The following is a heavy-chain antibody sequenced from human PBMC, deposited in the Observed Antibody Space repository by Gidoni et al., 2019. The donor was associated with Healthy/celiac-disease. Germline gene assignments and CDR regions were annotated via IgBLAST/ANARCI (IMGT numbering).Heavy chain of an antibody. D-gene: IGHD6-19*01. J-gene: IGHJ6*02. CDR1: GGSISSYY. Sequence: QVQLQESGPGLVKPSETLSLTCTASGGSISSYYWSWIRQPPGKGLEWIGYIYYSGSTNYNPSLKSRVTISVDTSKNQFSLKLSSVTAADTAVYYCARHPGIAVYGMDVWGQGTTVTVSS. CDR3: ARHPGIAVYGMDV. V-gene: IGHV4-59*08. CDR2: IYYSGST.